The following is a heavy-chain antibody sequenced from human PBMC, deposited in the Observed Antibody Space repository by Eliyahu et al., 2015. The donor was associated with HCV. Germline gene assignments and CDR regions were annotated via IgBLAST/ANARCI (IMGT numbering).Heavy chain of an antibody. Sequence: EVQLVESGGGLVKPGGSLRLSXAASGFTFSSYSMNWVRQAPGKGLEWVSSITSISXYIDXADSVKGRFTISRDNAKSSLYLQMNSLRAEDTAVYYCARQRYSSSWFDYFDSWGQGTLVTVSS. CDR2: ITSISXYI. V-gene: IGHV3-21*01. D-gene: IGHD6-13*01. CDR3: ARQRYSSSWFDYFDS. CDR1: GFTFSSYS. J-gene: IGHJ4*02.